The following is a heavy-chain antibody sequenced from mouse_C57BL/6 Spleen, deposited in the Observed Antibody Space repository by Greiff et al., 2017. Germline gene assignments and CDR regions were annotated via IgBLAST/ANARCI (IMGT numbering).Heavy chain of an antibody. J-gene: IGHJ3*01. CDR1: GFTFSSYA. CDR3: ARAYYSNLGGFAY. V-gene: IGHV5-4*01. Sequence: QVESGGGLVKPGGSLKLSCAASGFTFSSYAMSWVRQTPEKRLEWVATISDGGSYTYYPDNVKGRFTISRDNAKNNLYLQMSHLKSEDTAMYYCARAYYSNLGGFAYWGQGTLVTVSA. D-gene: IGHD2-5*01. CDR2: ISDGGSYT.